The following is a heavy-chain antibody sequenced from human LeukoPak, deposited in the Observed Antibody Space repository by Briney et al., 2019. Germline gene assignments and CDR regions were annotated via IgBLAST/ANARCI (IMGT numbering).Heavy chain of an antibody. CDR2: VNPNSGDT. J-gene: IGHJ4*02. CDR3: ANEYYDSSGYFSKRFDD. D-gene: IGHD3-22*01. CDR1: GYTFTGYY. V-gene: IGHV1-2*02. Sequence: ASVKVSCKASGYTFTGYYMHWVRQAPGQGPEWMGWVNPNSGDTHYAQKFQGRVTMTRDTSISTAYMELSSLRSVDTAVYYCANEYYDSSGYFSKRFDDWGQGTLVTVSS.